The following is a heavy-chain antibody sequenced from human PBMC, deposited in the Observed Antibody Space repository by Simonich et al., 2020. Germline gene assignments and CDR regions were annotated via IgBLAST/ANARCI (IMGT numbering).Heavy chain of an antibody. D-gene: IGHD3-22*01. J-gene: IGHJ3*02. CDR1: GFTFSSYA. V-gene: IGHV3-23*01. CDR2: SSGSGGST. CDR3: AKDLGERITMIVVVIDAFDI. Sequence: GGGLVQPGGYLRLSCAASGFTFSSYAMSWVRQAPGKGLEWVSASSGSGGSTYYADSVKGRFTISTDNSKNTLYLQMNSLRAEDTAVYYCAKDLGERITMIVVVIDAFDIWGQGTMVTVSS.